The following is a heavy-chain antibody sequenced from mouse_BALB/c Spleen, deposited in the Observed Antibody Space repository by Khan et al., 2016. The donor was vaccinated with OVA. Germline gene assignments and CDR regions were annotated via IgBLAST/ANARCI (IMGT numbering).Heavy chain of an antibody. J-gene: IGHJ3*01. CDR3: ARARLDVFAC. CDR1: GYTFTDYV. V-gene: IGHV1-77*01. CDR2: IYTGSDST. Sequence: QVQLQQSGPELVKPGASVKMSCKASGYTFTDYVMNWVKQRNGQGLEWIGQIYTGSDSTYYNEKFKGKATLTADRSSSTAYMQLSNQSSADSAVYFCARARLDVFACWCRGTLVTVSA.